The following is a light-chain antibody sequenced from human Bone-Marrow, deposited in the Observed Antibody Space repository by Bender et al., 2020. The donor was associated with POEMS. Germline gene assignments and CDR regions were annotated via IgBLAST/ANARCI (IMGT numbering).Light chain of an antibody. Sequence: QSALTQPASVSGSPGQSITVSCTGTSSDVGGFNFVSWYQQHPGKAPKLIIFEVSHRPSGVPDRFSGSKSGNTASLTVSRLQAEDEADYYCTSYSDSASANWLFGGGTKLTVL. CDR3: TSYSDSASANWL. CDR1: SSDVGGFNF. J-gene: IGLJ3*02. V-gene: IGLV2-14*01. CDR2: EVS.